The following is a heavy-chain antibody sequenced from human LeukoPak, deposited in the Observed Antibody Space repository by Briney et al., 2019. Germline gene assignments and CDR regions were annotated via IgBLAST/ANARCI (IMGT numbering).Heavy chain of an antibody. Sequence: SQTLSLTCAISGDSVSSNSAVWNWIRQSPSRGLEWLGRTYYRSKWFNDYAVSVKSRIIIGPDTSKNQFSLKLSSVTAADTAVYYCARHSAHASTNDAFDIWGQGTMVTVSS. V-gene: IGHV6-1*01. D-gene: IGHD2-2*01. CDR3: ARHSAHASTNDAFDI. CDR2: TYYRSKWFN. CDR1: GDSVSSNSAV. J-gene: IGHJ3*02.